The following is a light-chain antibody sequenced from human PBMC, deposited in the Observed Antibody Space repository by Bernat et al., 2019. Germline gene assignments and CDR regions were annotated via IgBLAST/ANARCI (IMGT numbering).Light chain of an antibody. CDR2: AAS. J-gene: IGKJ3*01. Sequence: AIQMTQSPSSLSASVGDRVIITCRASQAIGNDLGWYQQRPGKAPNLLIYAASSLQSGVPSRFSGSGSGTDFTLTISSLQPEDSAPYYCLPDFHYLTFGPGTKVVIK. CDR1: QAIGND. V-gene: IGKV1-6*01. CDR3: LPDFHYLT.